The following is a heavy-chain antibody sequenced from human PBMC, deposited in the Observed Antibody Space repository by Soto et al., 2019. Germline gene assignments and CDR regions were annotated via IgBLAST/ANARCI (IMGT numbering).Heavy chain of an antibody. CDR2: IWYDGSNK. Sequence: GGSLRLSCAASGFTFSSYGMHWVRQAPGKGLEWVAVIWYDGSNKYYADSVKGRFTISRDNSKNTLYLQMNSLRAEDTAVYYCERDLPYDRSGMEAFHIRGNATMVSVSS. J-gene: IGHJ6*03. CDR1: GFTFSSYG. CDR3: ERDLPYDRSGMEAFHI. V-gene: IGHV3-33*01. D-gene: IGHD3-22*01.